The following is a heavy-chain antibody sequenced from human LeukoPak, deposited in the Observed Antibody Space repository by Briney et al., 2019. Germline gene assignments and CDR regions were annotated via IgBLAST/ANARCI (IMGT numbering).Heavy chain of an antibody. V-gene: IGHV1-2*02. J-gene: IGHJ2*01. CDR3: ARVFFSGYDPNWYFDL. CDR2: INPNSGGT. Sequence: ASVKVSCKASGYTFTSYGISWVRQAPGQGLEWMGWINPNSGGTNYAQKFQGRVTMTRDTSISTAYMELSRLRSDDTAVYYCARVFFSGYDPNWYFDLWGRGTLVTVSS. CDR1: GYTFTSYG. D-gene: IGHD5-12*01.